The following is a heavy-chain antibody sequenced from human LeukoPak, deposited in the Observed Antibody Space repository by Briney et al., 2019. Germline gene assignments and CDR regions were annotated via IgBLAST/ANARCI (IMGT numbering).Heavy chain of an antibody. Sequence: ASVKVSCKASGYTFTGCYMHWVRQAPGQGLEWMGWINPNSGGTNYAQKFQGRVTMTRDTSISTAYMELSRLRSDDTAVYYCARGGYSYGYTPQNWFDPWGQGTLVTVSS. J-gene: IGHJ5*02. CDR2: INPNSGGT. CDR3: ARGGYSYGYTPQNWFDP. D-gene: IGHD5-18*01. V-gene: IGHV1-2*02. CDR1: GYTFTGCY.